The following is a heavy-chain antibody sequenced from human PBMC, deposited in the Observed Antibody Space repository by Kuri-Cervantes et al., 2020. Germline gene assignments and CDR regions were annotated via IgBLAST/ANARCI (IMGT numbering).Heavy chain of an antibody. Sequence: SETLSLTCSVSGYSISSGHSWGWIRQPPGKGLEWIGSIYHSGSTYYNPSLKSRVTISVDTSKNQFSLKLSSVTAADTAVYYCARRAVVVGGFDYWGQGTLVTVSS. V-gene: IGHV4-38-2*02. CDR3: ARRAVVVGGFDY. D-gene: IGHD2-15*01. CDR2: IYHSGST. CDR1: GYSISSGHS. J-gene: IGHJ4*02.